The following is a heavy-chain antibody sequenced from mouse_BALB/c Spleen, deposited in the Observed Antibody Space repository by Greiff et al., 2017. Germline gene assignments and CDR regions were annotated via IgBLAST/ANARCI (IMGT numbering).Heavy chain of an antibody. V-gene: IGHV3-2*02. Sequence: EVQLQQSGPGLVKPSQSLSLTCTVTGYSINSDYAWNWIRQFPGNKLEWMGYISYSGSTSYNPSLKSRISITRDTSKNQFFLQLNSVTTEDTATYYCATLYYGSSYAMDYWGQGTSVTVSS. CDR2: ISYSGST. J-gene: IGHJ4*01. CDR3: ATLYYGSSYAMDY. CDR1: GYSINSDYA. D-gene: IGHD1-1*01.